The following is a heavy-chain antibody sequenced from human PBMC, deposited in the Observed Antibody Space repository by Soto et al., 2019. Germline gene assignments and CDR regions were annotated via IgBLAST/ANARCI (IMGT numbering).Heavy chain of an antibody. Sequence: GVSLRLSCSASGFTFSSYAMHWVRQAPGKGLEYVSAISSNGGSTYYADSVKGRFTISRDNSKNTLYLQMSSLRAEDTAVYYCVKAEGYYGSGSSYFDYWGQGTLVTISS. CDR2: ISSNGGST. CDR1: GFTFSSYA. J-gene: IGHJ4*02. CDR3: VKAEGYYGSGSSYFDY. D-gene: IGHD3-10*01. V-gene: IGHV3-64D*08.